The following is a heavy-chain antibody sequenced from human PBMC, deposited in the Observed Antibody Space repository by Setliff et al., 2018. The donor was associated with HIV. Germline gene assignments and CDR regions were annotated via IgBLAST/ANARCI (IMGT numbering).Heavy chain of an antibody. CDR1: GYSISSGYY. Sequence: PSETLSLTCAVSGYSISSGYYWGWIRQPPGEGLEWIGSIYHSGSTYYNPSLKSRVTISVDTSKNQFSLKLTSVTAADTAVYYCARTLRAAAMGYYYDGLDVWGQGTTVTVSS. CDR2: IYHSGST. D-gene: IGHD5-18*01. CDR3: ARTLRAAAMGYYYDGLDV. J-gene: IGHJ6*02. V-gene: IGHV4-38-2*01.